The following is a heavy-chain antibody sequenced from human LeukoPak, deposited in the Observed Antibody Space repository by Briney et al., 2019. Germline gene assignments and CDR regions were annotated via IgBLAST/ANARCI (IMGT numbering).Heavy chain of an antibody. Sequence: PGGALRVSCAPSVFTFDDYAMHWVRQALGEGLEWVSLISGDGGSTYYADSVNGRFTISRDNSKNSLYLQMNSLRTEDTALYYCAKGLPYWIRGDAFDIWGQGTMVTVSS. CDR2: ISGDGGST. V-gene: IGHV3-43*02. D-gene: IGHD3-10*01. CDR3: AKGLPYWIRGDAFDI. J-gene: IGHJ3*02. CDR1: VFTFDDYA.